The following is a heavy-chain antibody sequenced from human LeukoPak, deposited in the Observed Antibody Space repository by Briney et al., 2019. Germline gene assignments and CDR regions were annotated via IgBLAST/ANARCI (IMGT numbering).Heavy chain of an antibody. CDR3: ASSSPGYYYGMDV. D-gene: IGHD6-6*01. V-gene: IGHV3-48*01. Sequence: GVLRLSCVGSGFTFSSYHMNWVRQAPGKGLEWVSYISSSSITIYYADSVKGRFTISRDNAKNSLYLQMNSLRAEDTAVYYCASSSPGYYYGMDVWGQGTTVTVSS. CDR2: ISSSSITI. J-gene: IGHJ6*02. CDR1: GFTFSSYH.